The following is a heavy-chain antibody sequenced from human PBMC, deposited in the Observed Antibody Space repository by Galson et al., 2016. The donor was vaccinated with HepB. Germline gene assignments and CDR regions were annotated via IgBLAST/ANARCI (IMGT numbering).Heavy chain of an antibody. CDR2: ISYAGSNK. Sequence: SLRLSCAASGFTFSSYGMHWVRQAPGKGLEWVAFISYAGSNKKYADSVKGRFTISSDNSKKTLYLQMNSLRAEDTAVYYCAKDGRIYCSSASCHDHFHYWGQGTMVTVSS. CDR3: AKDGRIYCSSASCHDHFHY. D-gene: IGHD2-2*01. J-gene: IGHJ3*01. CDR1: GFTFSSYG. V-gene: IGHV3-30*18.